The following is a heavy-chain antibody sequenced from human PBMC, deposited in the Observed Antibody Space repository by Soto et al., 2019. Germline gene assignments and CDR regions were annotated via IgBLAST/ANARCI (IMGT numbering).Heavy chain of an antibody. CDR1: GDSISSGGYY. CDR2: IYDNGGA. CDR3: ARVKGGTTRRAFDS. D-gene: IGHD1-1*01. V-gene: IGHV4-31*03. Sequence: QVQLQESCPGLVKPSQTLSLTCTVSGDSISSGGYYWSWIRQHPGKGLEGIGYIYDNGGAYYSPSLRGRVVISLDRSENQFSLRLSSVTAADPAVYYCARVKGGTTRRAFDSWGQGTLVTVSS. J-gene: IGHJ4*02.